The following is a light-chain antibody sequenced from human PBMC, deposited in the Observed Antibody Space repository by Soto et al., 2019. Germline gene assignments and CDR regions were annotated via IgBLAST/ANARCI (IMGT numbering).Light chain of an antibody. Sequence: ETVMTQSPATLSVSPGERATLSCRASQSIKTNLAWYRQKPGQAPRLLIFGASTRATGIPARFSGSGSGTEFTLTISSLQSEDFAVYYCQEYNNWPPTWTFGQGTTVEIK. CDR2: GAS. CDR3: QEYNNWPPTWT. J-gene: IGKJ1*01. CDR1: QSIKTN. V-gene: IGKV3-15*01.